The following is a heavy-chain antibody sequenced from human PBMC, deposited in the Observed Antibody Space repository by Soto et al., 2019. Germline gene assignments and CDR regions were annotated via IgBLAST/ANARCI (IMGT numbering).Heavy chain of an antibody. J-gene: IGHJ6*02. CDR2: ISYDGSNK. Sequence: GESLKISCAASGFTFSSYGMHWVRQAPGKGLEWVAVISYDGSNKYYADSVKGRFTISRDNSKNTLYLQMNSLRAEDTAVYYCAKDGTVAGSNYYYYGMDVWGQGTTVTVSS. V-gene: IGHV3-30*18. D-gene: IGHD6-19*01. CDR1: GFTFSSYG. CDR3: AKDGTVAGSNYYYYGMDV.